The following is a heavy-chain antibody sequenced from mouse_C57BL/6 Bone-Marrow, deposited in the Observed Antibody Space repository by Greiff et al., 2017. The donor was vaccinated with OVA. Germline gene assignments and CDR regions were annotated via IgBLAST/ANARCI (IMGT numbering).Heavy chain of an antibody. V-gene: IGHV5-12*01. CDR2: ISNGGGST. D-gene: IGHD2-5*01. J-gene: IGHJ4*01. CDR3: ARHPYSNYVDYYAMDY. Sequence: EVQGVESGGGLVQPGGSLKLSCAASGFTFSDYYMYWVRQTPEKRLEWVAYISNGGGSTYYPDTVKGRFTISRDNAKNPLYLQMSRLKSEDTAMYYGARHPYSNYVDYYAMDYWGQGTSVTVSS. CDR1: GFTFSDYY.